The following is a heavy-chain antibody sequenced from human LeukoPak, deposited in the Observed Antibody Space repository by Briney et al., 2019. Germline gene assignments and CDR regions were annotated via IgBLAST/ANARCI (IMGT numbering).Heavy chain of an antibody. Sequence: PSETLSLTCTVSGGSISSSSYYWGWIRQPPGKGLEWIGSIYYSGSTYYNPSLKSRVTISVDTSKNQFSLKLSSGTAADTAVYYCARSSGYYYDSSGYYNYFDCWGQGTLVTVSS. D-gene: IGHD3-22*01. V-gene: IGHV4-39*01. CDR2: IYYSGST. CDR1: GGSISSSSYY. CDR3: ARSSGYYYDSSGYYNYFDC. J-gene: IGHJ4*02.